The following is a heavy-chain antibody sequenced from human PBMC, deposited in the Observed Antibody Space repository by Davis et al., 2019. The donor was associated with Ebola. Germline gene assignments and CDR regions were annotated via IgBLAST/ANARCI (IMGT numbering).Heavy chain of an antibody. V-gene: IGHV1-18*01. CDR1: GGTFSSYT. J-gene: IGHJ5*02. D-gene: IGHD6-13*01. Sequence: ASVKVSCKASGGTFSSYTISWVRQAPGQGLEWMGWINPHNGNTNYAQNVQGRVTMTTDTSTGTAYMEVGSLRSDDTAVYYCARAIAAPNWFDPWGQGTLVTVSS. CDR2: INPHNGNT. CDR3: ARAIAAPNWFDP.